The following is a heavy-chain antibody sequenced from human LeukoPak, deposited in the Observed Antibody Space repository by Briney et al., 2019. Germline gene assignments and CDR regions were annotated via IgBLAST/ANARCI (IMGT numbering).Heavy chain of an antibody. D-gene: IGHD2-15*01. J-gene: IGHJ4*02. CDR1: GFTFSNYE. CDR3: ASGYCSGGSCLG. CDR2: IGSGGYTT. Sequence: GGSLRLSCAASGFTFSNYEMNWVRQAPGKGLEWVSYIGSGGYTTYYADFVQGRFTISRDNAKNSLYLQMNSLRAEDTAVYYCASGYCSGGSCLGWGQGTLVTVSS. V-gene: IGHV3-48*03.